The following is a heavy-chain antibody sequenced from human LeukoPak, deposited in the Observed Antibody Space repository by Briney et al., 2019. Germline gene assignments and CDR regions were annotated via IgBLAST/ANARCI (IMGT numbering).Heavy chain of an antibody. CDR1: GFTFSDYY. Sequence: GGSLRLSCAASGFTFSDYYMSWIRQAPGKGLEWVSYISSSSSYTNYADSVKGQFTISRDNAKNSLYLQMNSLRAEDTAVYYCARSPRVRGVIITGDAFDIWGQGTMVTVSS. CDR3: ARSPRVRGVIITGDAFDI. CDR2: ISSSSSYT. V-gene: IGHV3-11*06. J-gene: IGHJ3*02. D-gene: IGHD3-10*01.